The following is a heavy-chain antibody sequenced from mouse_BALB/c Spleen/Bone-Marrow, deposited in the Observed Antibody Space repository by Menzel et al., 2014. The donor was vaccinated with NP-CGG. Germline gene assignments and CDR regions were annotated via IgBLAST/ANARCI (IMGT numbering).Heavy chain of an antibody. CDR3: ARYYYVSILDY. J-gene: IGHJ2*01. CDR2: IDPANGNT. CDR1: GFNIKDTY. D-gene: IGHD1-1*01. V-gene: IGHV14-3*02. Sequence: VQLQQSGAELVKSGPSVKLPCTASGFNIKDTYMHWVKQRPEQGPEWIGRIDPANGNTKYDPKFQCKATITADTSSNTAYLQRSILTYEDTAVYYCARYYYVSILDYWGQGTTLTVSS.